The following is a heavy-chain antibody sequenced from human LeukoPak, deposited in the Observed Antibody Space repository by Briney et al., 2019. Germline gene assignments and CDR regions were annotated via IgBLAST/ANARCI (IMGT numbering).Heavy chain of an antibody. Sequence: PSETLSLTCTVSGYSLTNGYYWVWIRQPPGKGLEWIGAVYHSGSTYYNPSLRSRVATSVDTSKNQFSLKLSSVTAADTAVYYCARGGDYFNWFDPWGQGTLVTVSS. J-gene: IGHJ5*02. CDR2: VYHSGST. V-gene: IGHV4-38-2*02. D-gene: IGHD2/OR15-2a*01. CDR1: GYSLTNGYY. CDR3: ARGGDYFNWFDP.